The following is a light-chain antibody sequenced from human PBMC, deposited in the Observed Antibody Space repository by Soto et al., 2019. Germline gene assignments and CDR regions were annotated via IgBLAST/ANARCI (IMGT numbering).Light chain of an antibody. CDR3: QQYVNWPWT. CDR1: QSVITN. V-gene: IGKV3-15*01. Sequence: EVVMAQSPATLSVSPGERATLSCRASQSVITNLAWYQQKPGQAPRLLIYAAFTRATGVPDRFGVSGSGTEFTLTISSLQSEDSAVYYCQQYVNWPWTFGQGTKVDIK. CDR2: AAF. J-gene: IGKJ1*01.